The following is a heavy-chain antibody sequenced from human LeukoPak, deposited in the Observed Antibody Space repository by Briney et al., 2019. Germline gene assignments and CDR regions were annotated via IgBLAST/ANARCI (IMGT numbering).Heavy chain of an antibody. Sequence: GESLKISCRGSGYNFPAYWIGWVHQMPGKGLEWMGIIYPGDSDTRYSPSFQGQVTISADKSISTAYMQWSSLKASDTAMYYCARLRATGVGHYSYGMDVWGQGTTVTVSS. D-gene: IGHD1-1*01. J-gene: IGHJ6*02. V-gene: IGHV5-51*07. CDR1: GYNFPAYW. CDR2: IYPGDSDT. CDR3: ARLRATGVGHYSYGMDV.